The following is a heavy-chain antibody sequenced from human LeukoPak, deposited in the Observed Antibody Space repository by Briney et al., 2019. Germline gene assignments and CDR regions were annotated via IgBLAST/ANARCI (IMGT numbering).Heavy chain of an antibody. D-gene: IGHD2-2*02. CDR1: GYTLTELS. CDR2: FDPEDGET. V-gene: IGHV1-24*01. CDR3: ATSLNKYCSSTSCYTGSFDY. Sequence: ASVKVSCKVSGYTLTELSMHWVRQAPGKGLEWRGGFDPEDGETIYAQKFQGRVTMTEDTSTDTAYMELSSLRSEDTAVYYCATSLNKYCSSTSCYTGSFDYWGQGTLVTVSS. J-gene: IGHJ4*02.